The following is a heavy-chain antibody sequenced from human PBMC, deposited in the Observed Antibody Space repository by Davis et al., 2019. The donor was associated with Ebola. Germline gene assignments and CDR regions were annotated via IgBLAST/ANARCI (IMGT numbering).Heavy chain of an antibody. CDR2: IYDSGRT. Sequence: PSETLSLTCSFSDGSISSHYWNWIRQPPGKGLEWVGIIYDSGRTNYNPSLKSRVTISADTSKNQFSLNLRSVTAADTATYYCVRTSRDGYNPFIDYWGQGTLVTVSS. CDR3: VRTSRDGYNPFIDY. CDR1: DGSISSHY. J-gene: IGHJ4*02. V-gene: IGHV4-59*11. D-gene: IGHD5-24*01.